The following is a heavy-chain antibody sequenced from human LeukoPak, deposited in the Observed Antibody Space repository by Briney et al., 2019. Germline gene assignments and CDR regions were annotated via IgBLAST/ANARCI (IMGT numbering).Heavy chain of an antibody. D-gene: IGHD3-3*01. CDR3: ATQYDFWSGYYYYYGMDV. CDR1: GGSISSYY. J-gene: IGHJ6*02. CDR2: INHSGST. V-gene: IGHV4-34*01. Sequence: SETLSLTCTVSGGSISSYYWTWIGQPPGKGLEWIGEINHSGSTNYNPSLKSPVTISVDTSKNQFSLKLSSVTAADTAVYYCATQYDFWSGYYYYYGMDVWGQGTTVTVSS.